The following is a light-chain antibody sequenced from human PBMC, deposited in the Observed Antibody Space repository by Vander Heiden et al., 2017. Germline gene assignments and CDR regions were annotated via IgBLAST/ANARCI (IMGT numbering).Light chain of an antibody. Sequence: HSALTQPASVSGSPAHSLTLSCTGTTSDVGGYNYDSWYQQHPGRAPKLLIYEVSHRPSGVSDRFSGSKSGYTASLTISGLQAEDEADYYCSSYSSTSTSVVFGGGTTLSVL. CDR3: SSYSSTSTSVV. CDR2: EVS. V-gene: IGLV2-14*01. CDR1: TSDVGGYNY. J-gene: IGLJ2*01.